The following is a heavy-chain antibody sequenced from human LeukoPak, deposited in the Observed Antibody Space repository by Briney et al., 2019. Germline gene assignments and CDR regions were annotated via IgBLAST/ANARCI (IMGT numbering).Heavy chain of an antibody. J-gene: IGHJ6*02. V-gene: IGHV4-59*01. CDR2: IYYSGST. Sequence: SETLSLTCTVAGGSISSYCWSWIRQPPGKGLEWIGYIYYSGSTNYNPSLKSRVTISVDTSKNQFSLKLSSVTAADTAVYYCARDFYYYGMDVWGQGTTVTVSS. CDR1: GGSISSYC. CDR3: ARDFYYYGMDV.